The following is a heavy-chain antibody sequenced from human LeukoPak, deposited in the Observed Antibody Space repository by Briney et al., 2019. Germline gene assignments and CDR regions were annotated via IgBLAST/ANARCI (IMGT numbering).Heavy chain of an antibody. CDR1: GFTFSSYW. D-gene: IGHD1-26*01. CDR2: IYYSGST. CDR3: ARGLVGARFDP. Sequence: IPGGSLRLSCAASGFTFSSYWMSWVRQPPGKGLEWIGSIYYSGSTYYNPSLKSRVTISVDTSKNQFSLKLSSVTAADTAVYYCARGLVGARFDPWGQGTLVTVSS. V-gene: IGHV4-39*07. J-gene: IGHJ5*02.